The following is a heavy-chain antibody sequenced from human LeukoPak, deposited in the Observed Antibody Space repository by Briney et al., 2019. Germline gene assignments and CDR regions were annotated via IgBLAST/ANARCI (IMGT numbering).Heavy chain of an antibody. CDR1: GFTFSSYA. CDR2: ISGSGGST. CDR3: AKGISFWSGYHYFDY. J-gene: IGHJ4*02. Sequence: GGSLRLSCAASGFTFSSYAMSWVRQAPGKGLEWVSAISGSGGSTYYADSVKGRFTISRDNSKNTLYLQMNSLRAEDTAVYYCAKGISFWSGYHYFDYWGQGTLVTISS. V-gene: IGHV3-23*01. D-gene: IGHD3-3*01.